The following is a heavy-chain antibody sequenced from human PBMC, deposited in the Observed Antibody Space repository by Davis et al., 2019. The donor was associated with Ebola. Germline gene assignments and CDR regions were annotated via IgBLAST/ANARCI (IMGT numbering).Heavy chain of an antibody. CDR1: GFTLSGYD. J-gene: IGHJ6*04. D-gene: IGHD6-6*01. V-gene: IGHV3-30*02. CDR3: AKRGIAARTPMDV. Sequence: GESLKISCAASGFTLSGYDMNWVRQAPGKGLQWVAVIWDDGSNKYYADSVKGRFTISRDNSKNTLYLQMNSLRAEDTAVYYCAKRGIAARTPMDVWGKGTTVTVSS. CDR2: IWDDGSNK.